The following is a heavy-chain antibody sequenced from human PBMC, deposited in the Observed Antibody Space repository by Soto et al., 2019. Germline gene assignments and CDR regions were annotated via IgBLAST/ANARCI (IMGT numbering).Heavy chain of an antibody. J-gene: IGHJ4*02. CDR2: ISGSGGST. D-gene: IGHD5-18*01. V-gene: IGHV3-23*01. CDR1: GFTFSSYG. CDR3: AKWGRGYSYEFDY. Sequence: GGSLRLSCAASGFTFSSYGMHWVRQAPGKGLEWVSAISGSGGSTYYADSVKGRFTISRDNSKNTLYLQMNSLRAEDTAVYYCAKWGRGYSYEFDYWGQGTLVTVSS.